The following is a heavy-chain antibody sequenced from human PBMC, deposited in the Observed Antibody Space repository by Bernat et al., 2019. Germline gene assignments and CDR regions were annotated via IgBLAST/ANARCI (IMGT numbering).Heavy chain of an antibody. V-gene: IGHV3-15*01. CDR2: IKSKTDGGTT. D-gene: IGHD3-16*01. J-gene: IGHJ3*02. CDR1: GFTFSNAW. CDR3: TTDLGSLTFGGGGDAFDI. Sequence: EVQLVESGGGLVKPGGSLRLSCAASGFTFSNAWMSWVRQAPGKGLEWVGRIKSKTDGGTTDYAAPVKGRFTISRDDSKNTLYLQMNSLKTEDTAVYYCTTDLGSLTFGGGGDAFDIWGQGTMVTVSS.